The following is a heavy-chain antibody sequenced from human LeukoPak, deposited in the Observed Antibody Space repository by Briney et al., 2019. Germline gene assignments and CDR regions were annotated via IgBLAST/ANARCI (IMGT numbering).Heavy chain of an antibody. CDR1: GLNVNSNY. CDR3: VRDRGTYRPIDY. J-gene: IGHJ4*02. V-gene: IGHV3-21*04. D-gene: IGHD1-26*01. Sequence: GGSLRLSCAVSGLNVNSNYITWVRQAPGKGLEWVSSISYTGTYIYYADSVKGRFTISRDNAQNSLYLQMNSLRAEDTAIYYCVRDRGTYRPIDYWGQGTLVTVSS. CDR2: ISYTGTYI.